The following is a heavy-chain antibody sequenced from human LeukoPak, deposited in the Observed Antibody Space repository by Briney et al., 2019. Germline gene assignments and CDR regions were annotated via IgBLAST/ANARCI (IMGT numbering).Heavy chain of an antibody. CDR3: ARDQADYGSGINYYYYGMDV. CDR2: IYYSGST. J-gene: IGHJ6*02. V-gene: IGHV4-30-4*01. D-gene: IGHD3-10*01. Sequence: SETLSLTCTVSGGSISSGDYYWSWIRQPPGKGLDGIGYIYYSGSTYYNPSLKSRVTISVDTSKNQFSLKLSSVTAADTAVYYCARDQADYGSGINYYYYGMDVWGQGTTVTVSS. CDR1: GGSISSGDYY.